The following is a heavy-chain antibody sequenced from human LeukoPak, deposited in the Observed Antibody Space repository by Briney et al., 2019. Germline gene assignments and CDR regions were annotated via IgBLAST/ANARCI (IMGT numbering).Heavy chain of an antibody. J-gene: IGHJ6*03. CDR2: IIPIFGTA. CDR1: GGTFSSYA. Sequence: SLKVSCKASGGTFSSYAISWVRQAPGQGLEWMGGIIPIFGTANYAQKFQGRVTMTTDTSTSTAYMALRSLRSDDTAVYYCARSIYYYYMDVWGKGTTVTVSS. CDR3: ARSIYYYYMDV. V-gene: IGHV1-69*05. D-gene: IGHD2/OR15-2a*01.